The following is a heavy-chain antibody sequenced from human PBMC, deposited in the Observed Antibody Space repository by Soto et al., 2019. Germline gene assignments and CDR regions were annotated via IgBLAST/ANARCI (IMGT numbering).Heavy chain of an antibody. CDR3: DSHVPAAGYYDGYVL. J-gene: IGHJ6*02. V-gene: IGHV1-69*12. CDR2: IIPIFGTA. Sequence: QVQLVQSGAEVKKPGSSVKVSCKASGGTFSSYAISWVRQAPGQGLEWMGGIIPIFGTANYAQKFQGRVTITANESTRPSYMEQSSLRSEDPTVYCCDSHVPAAGYYDGYVLWGQGTTATVSS. CDR1: GGTFSSYA. D-gene: IGHD2-2*01.